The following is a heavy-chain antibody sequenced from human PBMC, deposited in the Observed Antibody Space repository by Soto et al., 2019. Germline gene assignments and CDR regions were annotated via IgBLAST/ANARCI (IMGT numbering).Heavy chain of an antibody. CDR2: INPSGGST. V-gene: IGHV1-46*02. CDR1: GYTLNSYY. D-gene: IGHD4-17*01. CDR3: ARSQRPSYGDNNFDY. J-gene: IGHJ4*02. Sequence: ASVKVFCKESGYTLNSYYMHWVRQDPGQGLESMGIINPSGGSTSYAQKFQGRVTMTRDTSTSTVYMKLSSVTAADTAVYYCARSQRPSYGDNNFDYWGQGTLVTVSS.